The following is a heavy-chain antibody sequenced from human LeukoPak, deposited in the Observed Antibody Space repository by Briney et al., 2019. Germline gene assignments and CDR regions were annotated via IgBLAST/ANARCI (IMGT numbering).Heavy chain of an antibody. CDR3: ARDGAARLLRYYYYMDV. J-gene: IGHJ6*03. CDR2: ISHDGFNQ. D-gene: IGHD6-6*01. V-gene: IGHV3-30*03. CDR1: GFTFSDYY. Sequence: GGSLRLSCAASGFTFSDYYMSWIRQAPGKGLEWVAVISHDGFNQKYADSVKGRFTVSRDNSENMQFLQMNALRPEDTAVYYCARDGAARLLRYYYYMDVWGKGTTVTVS.